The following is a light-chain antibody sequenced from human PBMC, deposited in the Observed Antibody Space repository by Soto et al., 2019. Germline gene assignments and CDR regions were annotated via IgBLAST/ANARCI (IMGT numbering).Light chain of an antibody. CDR2: AAS. J-gene: IGKJ1*01. CDR3: QQSYSTPRDRT. Sequence: DIQMTQSPSSLSASVGDRVTITCRASQSISSYLNWYQQKPGKAPKLLIYAASSLQSGVPSRFSGSGSGTDFTLTISSLQPEDFATYYCQQSYSTPRDRTFGQGTKVEIK. V-gene: IGKV1-39*01. CDR1: QSISSY.